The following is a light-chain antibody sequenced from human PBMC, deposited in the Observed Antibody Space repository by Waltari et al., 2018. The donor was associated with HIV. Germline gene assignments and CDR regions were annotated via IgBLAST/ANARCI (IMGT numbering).Light chain of an antibody. V-gene: IGKV3-20*01. CDR3: QQYVSSPLT. CDR1: QSVTNNY. Sequence: EIVLTQSPGTLSLSPGERATLSCRASQSVTNNYLAWYQQKPGQAPRLLIYGASSRATGIPDRFSGSGSATDFTLTISRLEPEDLAVYYCQQYVSSPLTFGGGTKVEIK. CDR2: GAS. J-gene: IGKJ4*01.